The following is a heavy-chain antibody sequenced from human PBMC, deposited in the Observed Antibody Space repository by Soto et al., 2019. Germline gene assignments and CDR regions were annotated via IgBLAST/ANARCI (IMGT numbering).Heavy chain of an antibody. CDR3: VRGVLS. V-gene: IGHV4-31*03. D-gene: IGHD3-10*01. Sequence: QVQLQESGPGLVKASQTLSLTCNVSGGSISSGGYYWTWIRQHPGKGLEWIGNIHHSGSTFYNPSLKSRVSISVGTSKNQFSLKLSSVTAADTAVYFCVRGVLSWGQGTLVTVSS. CDR2: IHHSGST. J-gene: IGHJ1*01. CDR1: GGSISSGGYY.